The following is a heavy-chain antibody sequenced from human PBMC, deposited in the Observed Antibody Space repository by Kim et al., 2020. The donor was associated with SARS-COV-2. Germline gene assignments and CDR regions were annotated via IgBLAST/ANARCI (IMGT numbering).Heavy chain of an antibody. V-gene: IGHV3-53*01. CDR1: GFTVSSNY. D-gene: IGHD5-12*01. Sequence: GGSLRLSCAASGFTVSSNYMSWVRQAPGKGLEWVSVIYSGGSTYYADSVKGRFTISRDNSKNTLYLQMNSLRAEDTAVYYCARDLRRDGYNDWGQGTLVTVSS. CDR3: ARDLRRDGYND. J-gene: IGHJ4*02. CDR2: IYSGGST.